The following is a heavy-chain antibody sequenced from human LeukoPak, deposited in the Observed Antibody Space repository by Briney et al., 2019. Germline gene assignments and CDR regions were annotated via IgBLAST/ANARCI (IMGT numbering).Heavy chain of an antibody. CDR3: AKSTWYGDYGPQFDY. J-gene: IGHJ4*02. CDR1: EFAFSLYA. V-gene: IGHV3-23*01. Sequence: QPGGSLRLSCAASEFAFSLYAMNWVRQAPGEGPEWVSSISGSGAEIRYADSVKGRFTISRDNSKNTLYLQMNSLRAEDTAVYYCAKSTWYGDYGPQFDYWGQGTLVTVSS. CDR2: ISGSGAEI. D-gene: IGHD4-17*01.